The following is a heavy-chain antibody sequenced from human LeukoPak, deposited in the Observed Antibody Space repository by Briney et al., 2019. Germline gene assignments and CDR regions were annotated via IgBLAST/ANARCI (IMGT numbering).Heavy chain of an antibody. D-gene: IGHD4-17*01. V-gene: IGHV3-15*01. CDR3: TTDSAVTESFDY. J-gene: IGHJ4*02. CDR1: GFTFSNAW. CDR2: IKSKTDGGTT. Sequence: GGSLRLSCAASGFTFSNAWMSWVRQAPGKGLEWVGRIKSKTDGGTTDYAAPVKGRFTISRDDSKNTLYLQMNSLKTEDTAVYYCTTDSAVTESFDYWGQGTLVTVSS.